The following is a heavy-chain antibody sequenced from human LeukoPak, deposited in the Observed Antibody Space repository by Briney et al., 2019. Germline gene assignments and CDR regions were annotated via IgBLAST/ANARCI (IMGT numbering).Heavy chain of an antibody. CDR3: ARGKYQLDY. Sequence: SETLSLTCTVSGGSISRYYWSWTRQPPGKGLEWIGHIYYSGSTNHNPSLRSRVTISVDTSKNQFSLKLSSVTAADTAVYYCARGKYQLDYWGQGTLVTVSS. CDR2: IYYSGST. V-gene: IGHV4-59*08. D-gene: IGHD2-2*01. J-gene: IGHJ4*02. CDR1: GGSISRYY.